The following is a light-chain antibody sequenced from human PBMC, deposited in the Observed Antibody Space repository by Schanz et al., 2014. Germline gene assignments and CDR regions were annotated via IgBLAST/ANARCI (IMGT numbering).Light chain of an antibody. CDR1: SNDVGGYNY. Sequence: QSALTQPPSASGSPGQSVTISCTGTSNDVGGYNYVSWYQQHPGKAPKLIIYEVTERPSGVPDRFSGSKSGNTASLTISGLQDEDEGDYYCCGYRDNYIWVFGGGTKLTVL. CDR2: EVT. V-gene: IGLV2-8*01. J-gene: IGLJ3*02. CDR3: CGYRDNYIWV.